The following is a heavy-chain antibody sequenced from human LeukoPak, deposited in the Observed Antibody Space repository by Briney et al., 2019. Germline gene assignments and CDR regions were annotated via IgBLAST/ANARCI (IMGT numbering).Heavy chain of an antibody. J-gene: IGHJ4*02. CDR1: GFTFSDYY. V-gene: IGHV3-11*06. Sequence: GGSLRLSCAASGFTFSDYYMSWIRHAPGKGLEWVSYISSSSSYTNYADSVKGRFTISRDNAKNSLYLQMNSLRAEDTAVYYCARGGDGGDGFDYWGQGTLVTVSS. CDR3: ARGGDGGDGFDY. D-gene: IGHD2-21*02. CDR2: ISSSSSYT.